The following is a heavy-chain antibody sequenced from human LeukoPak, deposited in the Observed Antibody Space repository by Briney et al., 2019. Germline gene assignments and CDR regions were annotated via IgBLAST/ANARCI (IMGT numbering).Heavy chain of an antibody. Sequence: SETLSLTCTVSGGSISSSSYYWGWIRQPPGKGLEWIGSIYYSGSTYYNPSLKSRVTISVDTSKNQFSLKLSSVTAADTAVYYCARISTYYYYMDVWGKGTTVTVSS. V-gene: IGHV4-39*07. D-gene: IGHD3-3*01. CDR2: IYYSGST. J-gene: IGHJ6*03. CDR3: ARISTYYYYMDV. CDR1: GGSISSSSYY.